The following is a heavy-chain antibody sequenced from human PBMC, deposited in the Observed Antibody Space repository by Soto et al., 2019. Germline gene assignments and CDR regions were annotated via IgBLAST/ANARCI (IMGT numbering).Heavy chain of an antibody. V-gene: IGHV1-69*02. J-gene: IGHJ5*02. D-gene: IGHD5-18*01. CDR3: ARVGEGYSYGGNWFDP. Sequence: ASVKVSCKASGGTFSSYTISWVRQAPGQGLEWMGRIIPILGIANYAQKFQGRVTITADKSTSTAYMELSSLRSEDTAVYYCARVGEGYSYGGNWFDPWGQGQWSPLL. CDR1: GGTFSSYT. CDR2: IIPILGIA.